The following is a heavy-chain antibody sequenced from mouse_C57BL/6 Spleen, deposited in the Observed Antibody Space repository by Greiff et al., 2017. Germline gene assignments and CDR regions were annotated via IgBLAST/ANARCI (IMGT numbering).Heavy chain of an antibody. V-gene: IGHV1-50*01. CDR1: GYTFTSYW. CDR2: IDPSDSYT. CDR3: ARFWDSDY. D-gene: IGHD4-1*01. Sequence: QVQLQQPGAELVKPGASVKLSCKASGYTFTSYWMQWVKQRPGQGLEWIGEIDPSDSYTNYNQKFQGQATLTVDTSSSTAYLQLSSLTSEDSAVYYCARFWDSDYWGQGTTLTVSS. J-gene: IGHJ2*01.